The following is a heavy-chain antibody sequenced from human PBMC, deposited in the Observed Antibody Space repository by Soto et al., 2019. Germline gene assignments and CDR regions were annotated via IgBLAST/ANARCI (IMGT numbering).Heavy chain of an antibody. Sequence: GGSLRLSCAASGFSFSDYHMTWIRQAPGKGLEWVSYISSSGSSAFYGDSVKGRITMSRDNAKKSLYLQMISLRADDTAVYYCARVFKSGGSLDEWGQGILVTVSS. CDR2: ISSSGSSA. J-gene: IGHJ4*02. D-gene: IGHD2-15*01. V-gene: IGHV3-11*01. CDR1: GFSFSDYH. CDR3: ARVFKSGGSLDE.